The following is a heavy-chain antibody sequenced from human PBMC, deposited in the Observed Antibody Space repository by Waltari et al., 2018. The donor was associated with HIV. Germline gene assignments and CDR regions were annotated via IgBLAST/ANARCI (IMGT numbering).Heavy chain of an antibody. CDR1: GCSISSTSYY. CDR2: IYYSGST. J-gene: IGHJ3*02. CDR3: ARLFQETDAFDI. V-gene: IGHV4-39*01. Sequence: QLQLQESGPGLVKPSETLSLTCTVSGCSISSTSYYWGWIRQPPGKGLEWIGSIYYSGSTYYNPSLKSRVTISVDTSKNQFSLKLSSVTAADTAVYYCARLFQETDAFDIWGQGTMVTVSS.